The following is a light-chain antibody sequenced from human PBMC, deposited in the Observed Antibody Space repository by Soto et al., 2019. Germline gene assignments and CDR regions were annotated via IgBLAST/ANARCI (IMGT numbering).Light chain of an antibody. CDR2: GAS. CDR1: QSLRSD. Sequence: IVGTHSPATLSVSPSEIATLSCRASQSLRSDLAWYQQRPGQAPRLLIYGASTRATDIPARFSGSGSGTEFTLTISSLQSEDFAVYYCQQYNNWPVTFGQGTKVDIK. V-gene: IGKV3-15*01. CDR3: QQYNNWPVT. J-gene: IGKJ1*01.